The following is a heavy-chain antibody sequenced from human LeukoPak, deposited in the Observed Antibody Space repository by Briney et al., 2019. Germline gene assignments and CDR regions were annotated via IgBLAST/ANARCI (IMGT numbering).Heavy chain of an antibody. V-gene: IGHV3-23*01. CDR3: AKGQTHYDTLTGYPRYYYYAMDV. CDR1: GFTFSTHA. D-gene: IGHD3-9*01. J-gene: IGHJ6*02. CDR2: VTSGGST. Sequence: GGSLRLSCAASGFTFSTHAMSWVRQAPGKGLEWVSAVTSGGSTYNADSVKGRFTISRDDSKNMLYLQMNSLRAEDTAVYYCAKGQTHYDTLTGYPRYYYYAMDVWGQGTTVTVAS.